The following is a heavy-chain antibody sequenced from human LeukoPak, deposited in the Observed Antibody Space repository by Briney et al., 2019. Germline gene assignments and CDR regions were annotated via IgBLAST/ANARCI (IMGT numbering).Heavy chain of an antibody. D-gene: IGHD3-22*01. CDR1: GGSISSGGYS. Sequence: SQTLSLTCAVSGGSISSGGYSWRWIRQPPGTGLEWIGYIYHSGSTYYNPSLKSRVTISVDRSKNQFSLKLSSVTAADTAVYYCARGDYDSSGYYSPLDYWGQGTLVTVSS. J-gene: IGHJ4*02. CDR2: IYHSGST. CDR3: ARGDYDSSGYYSPLDY. V-gene: IGHV4-30-2*01.